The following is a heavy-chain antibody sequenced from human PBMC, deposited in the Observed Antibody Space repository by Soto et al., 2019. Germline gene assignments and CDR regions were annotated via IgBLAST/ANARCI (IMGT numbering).Heavy chain of an antibody. J-gene: IGHJ4*02. CDR3: ARDEAAGTLGFDY. CDR1: GFTFSSYS. V-gene: IGHV3-21*01. CDR2: ISSSSSYI. Sequence: GGSLRLSCAASGFTFSSYSMNWVRQAPGKGLEWVSSISSSSSYIYYADSVKGRFTISRDNAKNSLYLQMNSLRAEDTAVYYCARDEAAGTLGFDYWGQGTLVTVSS. D-gene: IGHD6-13*01.